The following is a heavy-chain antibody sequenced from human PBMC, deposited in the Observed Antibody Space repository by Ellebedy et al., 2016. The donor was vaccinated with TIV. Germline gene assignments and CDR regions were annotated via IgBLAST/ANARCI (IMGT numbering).Heavy chain of an antibody. CDR3: AKVATMIIRLTYFDY. CDR2: ISYDGSNK. Sequence: GESLKISCAASGFTLSSYAMHWVRRAPGKALEWVAVISYDGSNKYYADSVKGRFNISRDNSKNTLYLQMNSLRAEDTAVYYCAKVATMIIRLTYFDYWGQGTLVTVSS. J-gene: IGHJ4*02. CDR1: GFTLSSYA. D-gene: IGHD3-22*01. V-gene: IGHV3-30-3*01.